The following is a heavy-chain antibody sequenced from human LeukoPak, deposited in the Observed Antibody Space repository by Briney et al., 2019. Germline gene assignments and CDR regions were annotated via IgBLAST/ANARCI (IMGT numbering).Heavy chain of an antibody. CDR1: GYTFSGYY. CDR2: MNPNSGNT. Sequence: VASVTVSCKASGYTFSGYYIHWVRQAPGQGLEWMGWMNPNSGNTGYAQKFQGRVTMTRNTSISTAYMELSSLRSEDTAVYYCARVVVGATIPHYWGQGTLVTVSS. J-gene: IGHJ4*02. V-gene: IGHV1-8*02. D-gene: IGHD1-26*01. CDR3: ARVVVGATIPHY.